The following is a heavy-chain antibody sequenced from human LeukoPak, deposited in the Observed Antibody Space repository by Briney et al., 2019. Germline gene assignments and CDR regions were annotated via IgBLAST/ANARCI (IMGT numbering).Heavy chain of an antibody. CDR1: GGSISSYY. J-gene: IGHJ4*02. D-gene: IGHD4-17*01. CDR3: ACGAFYGDYDY. V-gene: IGHV4-59*01. Sequence: SETLSLTCTVSGGSISSYYWSWLRQPPGKGLEWIGYIYYSGSTKYNPSLKSRVTISVDTSKNQFSLKLSSVTAADTAVYYCACGAFYGDYDYWGQGTLVTVSS. CDR2: IYYSGST.